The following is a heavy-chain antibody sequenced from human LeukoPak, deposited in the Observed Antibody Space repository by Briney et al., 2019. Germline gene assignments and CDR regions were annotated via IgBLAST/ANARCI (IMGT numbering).Heavy chain of an antibody. CDR3: AKSLDAQAVADPFDY. CDR2: VSYDGSNI. V-gene: IGHV3-30*18. J-gene: IGHJ4*02. D-gene: IGHD6-19*01. CDR1: GVIFRTYD. Sequence: PGGSLRLSCAASGVIFRTYDMHWVRQAPGKGLEWVAVVSYDGSNIYHAASVQGRFTISRDNSKNTLYLQMNSLRAEDTAVYYRAKSLDAQAVADPFDYWGQGTLVTVSS.